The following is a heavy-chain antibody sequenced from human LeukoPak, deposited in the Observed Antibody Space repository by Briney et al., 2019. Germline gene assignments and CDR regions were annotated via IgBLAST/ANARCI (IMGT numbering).Heavy chain of an antibody. Sequence: GGSLKLSCVASGFTFSTYNMNWVRQAPGQGLEWVSTIVPTSSLTTYADSLKGRFTISRDNSKNSVYLQMNSLRAEDTAVYYCARDFRDSSLITHPYFMDVWGKGTTVTISS. D-gene: IGHD3-16*01. V-gene: IGHV3-21*01. CDR1: GFTFSTYN. J-gene: IGHJ6*03. CDR3: ARDFRDSSLITHPYFMDV. CDR2: IVPTSSLT.